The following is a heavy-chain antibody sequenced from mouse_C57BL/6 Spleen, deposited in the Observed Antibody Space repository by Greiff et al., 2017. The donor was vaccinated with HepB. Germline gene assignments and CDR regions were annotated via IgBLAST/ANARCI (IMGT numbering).Heavy chain of an antibody. CDR3: ARHYGSSYGYFDV. CDR1: GFSLTSYG. CDR2: IWSDGST. V-gene: IGHV2-6-1*01. J-gene: IGHJ1*03. Sequence: VQLQESGPGLVAPSQSLSITCTVSGFSLTSYGVHWVRQPPGKGLEWLVVIWSDGSTTYNSALKSRLSIRKDNSKSQVFLKMNSLQTDDTAMYYCARHYGSSYGYFDVWGTGTTVTVSS. D-gene: IGHD1-1*01.